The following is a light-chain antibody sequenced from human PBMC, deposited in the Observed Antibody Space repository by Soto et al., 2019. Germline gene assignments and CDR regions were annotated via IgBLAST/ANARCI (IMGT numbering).Light chain of an antibody. CDR3: QSRNDWRT. Sequence: EFVLTQSAATLSLSPGERATLSCRASQSVSNNLAWYQQIPGQAPRLLIYDASHSATGIPDRFSGSGSGTDFTLTLSRLEPEDFAVYYCQSRNDWRTFGQGTKVHLK. V-gene: IGKV3-11*01. CDR2: DAS. CDR1: QSVSNN. J-gene: IGKJ1*01.